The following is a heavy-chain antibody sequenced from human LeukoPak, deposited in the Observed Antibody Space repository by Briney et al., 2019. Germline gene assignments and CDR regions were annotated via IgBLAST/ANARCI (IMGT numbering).Heavy chain of an antibody. J-gene: IGHJ4*02. CDR1: GFSFSSCG. Sequence: PGGSLRLSCTASGFSFSSCGMHWVRQAPGKGLEWVAHIWYDDDDSRKYYADSVRGRFTISRDNSKNTRYLQMNSLKVEETGIYYCARKLCIASGSWQPQHWGLGTLVTVSS. CDR3: ARKLCIASGSWQPQH. D-gene: IGHD6-13*01. V-gene: IGHV3-33*01. CDR2: IWYDDDDSRK.